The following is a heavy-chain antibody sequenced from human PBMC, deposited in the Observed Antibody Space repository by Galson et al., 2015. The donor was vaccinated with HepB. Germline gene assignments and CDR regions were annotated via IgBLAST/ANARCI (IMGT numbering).Heavy chain of an antibody. CDR1: GFTFSSYA. Sequence: SLRLSCAASGFTFSSYAMSWVRQAPGKGLEWVSAISGSGGSTYYADSVKGRFTISRDNSKNTLYLQMNSLRAEDTAVYYCAKDGYDFWSGSHSNWFDPWGQGTLVTVSS. J-gene: IGHJ5*02. CDR2: ISGSGGST. V-gene: IGHV3-23*01. D-gene: IGHD3-3*01. CDR3: AKDGYDFWSGSHSNWFDP.